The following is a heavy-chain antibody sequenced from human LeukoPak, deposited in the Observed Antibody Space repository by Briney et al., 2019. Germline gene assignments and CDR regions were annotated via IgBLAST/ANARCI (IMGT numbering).Heavy chain of an antibody. V-gene: IGHV1-24*01. CDR2: FDPEDGET. CDR1: GYTLTELS. Sequence: ASVKVSCKVPGYTLTELSMHWVRQAPGKGLEWMGGFDPEDGETIYAQKFQGRVTMTEDTSTDTAYMELSSLRSEDTAVYYCATGYSGSYYSDYWGQGTLVTVSS. J-gene: IGHJ4*02. D-gene: IGHD1-26*01. CDR3: ATGYSGSYYSDY.